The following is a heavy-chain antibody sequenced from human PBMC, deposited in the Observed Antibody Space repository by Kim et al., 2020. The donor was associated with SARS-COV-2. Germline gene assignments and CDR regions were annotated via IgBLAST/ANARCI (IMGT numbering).Heavy chain of an antibody. V-gene: IGHV4-34*01. Sequence: SETLSLTCAVYGGSFSGYYWSWIRQPPGKGLEWIGEINHSGSTNYNPSLKSRVTISVDTSKNQFSLKLSSVTAADTAVYYCARGRVLRFLEWLSARKDKYYYGMDVWGQGTTVTVSS. CDR2: INHSGST. D-gene: IGHD3-3*01. CDR3: ARGRVLRFLEWLSARKDKYYYGMDV. CDR1: GGSFSGYY. J-gene: IGHJ6*02.